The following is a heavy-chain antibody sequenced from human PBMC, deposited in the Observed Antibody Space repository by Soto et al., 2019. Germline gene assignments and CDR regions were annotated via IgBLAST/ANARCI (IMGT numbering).Heavy chain of an antibody. CDR2: ISGSGGST. Sequence: PGGSLRLSCAASGFTFISYAISWVRQAPGKGLEWVSAISGSGGSTYYADSVKGRFTISRDNSKNTLYLQMNSLRAEDTAVYYCAKGASDYWGYNWFDPWGQGTLVTVSS. CDR3: AKGASDYWGYNWFDP. V-gene: IGHV3-23*01. J-gene: IGHJ5*02. CDR1: GFTFISYA. D-gene: IGHD2-8*02.